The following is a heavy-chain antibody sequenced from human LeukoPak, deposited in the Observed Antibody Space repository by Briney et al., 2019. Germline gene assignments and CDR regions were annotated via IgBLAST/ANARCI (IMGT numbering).Heavy chain of an antibody. CDR2: INSDGSST. D-gene: IGHD3-10*01. CDR3: XXXXXXRGARDRAFDI. J-gene: IGHJ3*02. Sequence: GGSLRLSCAASGFTFSSYWMHWVRQAPGKGLVWVSRINSDGSSTSYADSVKGRFTISRDNAKNTLYLQMNSLRAEDTAVYYCXXXXXXRGARDRAFDIWGQGTMVTVSS. CDR1: GFTFSSYW. V-gene: IGHV3-74*01.